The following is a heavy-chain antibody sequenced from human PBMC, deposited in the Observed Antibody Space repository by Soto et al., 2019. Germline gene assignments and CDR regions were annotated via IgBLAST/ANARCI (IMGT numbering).Heavy chain of an antibody. D-gene: IGHD2-15*01. CDR3: ARGQRSDYYYYYMDV. J-gene: IGHJ6*03. CDR2: MNPNSGNT. Sequence: ASVKVSCKASGYTFTSYDINWVRQATGQGPEWMGWMNPNSGNTGYAQKFQGRVTMTRNTSIGTAYMELSSLRSEDTAVYYCARGQRSDYYYYYMDVWGKGTTVTVSS. V-gene: IGHV1-8*01. CDR1: GYTFTSYD.